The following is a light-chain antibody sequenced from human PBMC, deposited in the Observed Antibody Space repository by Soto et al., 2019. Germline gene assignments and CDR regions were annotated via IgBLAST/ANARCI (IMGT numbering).Light chain of an antibody. CDR2: ANT. CDR1: NSNIGAGSG. J-gene: IGLJ2*01. V-gene: IGLV1-40*01. CDR3: QSFDSSLTGLI. Sequence: QSVLTQPPSVSGAPGQRVTISCTVNNSNIGAGSGVNWYQQFPNRAPKLLIYANTHRPSGVPDRFSGSTSATSASLAITGLQTQDEADYYCQSFDSSLTGLIFGGGTKLTVL.